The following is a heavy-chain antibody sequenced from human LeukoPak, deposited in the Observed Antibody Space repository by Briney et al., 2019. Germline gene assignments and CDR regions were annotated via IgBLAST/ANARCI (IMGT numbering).Heavy chain of an antibody. V-gene: IGHV4-34*01. CDR3: AGLNWNYQLYYFDY. CDR1: GGSFSGYY. D-gene: IGHD1-7*01. CDR2: INHSGST. J-gene: IGHJ4*02. Sequence: SETLSLTCAVYGGSFSGYYWSWIRQPPGKGLEWIGEINHSGSTNYNPSLKSRVTISVDTSKNQFSLKLSSVTAADTAVYYCAGLNWNYQLYYFDYWGQGTLVTVSS.